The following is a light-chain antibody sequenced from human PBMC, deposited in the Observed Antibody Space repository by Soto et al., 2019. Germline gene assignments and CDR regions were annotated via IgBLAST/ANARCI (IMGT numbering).Light chain of an antibody. J-gene: IGLJ2*01. CDR3: SSYTGSSTV. CDR2: DVN. CDR1: SSDVGGYNY. V-gene: IGLV2-14*01. Sequence: QSALTPPASVSGSPGQSITISCTGTSSDVGGYNYVSWYQQHPGKAPKFMIYDVNNRPSGVSNRFSGSKSGNTASLTISGLQAEDEADYYCSSYTGSSTVFGGGTKLTVL.